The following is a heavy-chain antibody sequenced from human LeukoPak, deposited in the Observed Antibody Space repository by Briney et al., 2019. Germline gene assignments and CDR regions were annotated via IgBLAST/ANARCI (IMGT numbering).Heavy chain of an antibody. CDR3: ARGAQEPFFDS. J-gene: IGHJ4*02. V-gene: IGHV3-53*01. D-gene: IGHD1-26*01. CDR1: GFTVSSIY. Sequence: GGSPPLSCAASGFTVSSIYLSWVRQPPGKGLEWVSIIYSGGSTYYADSVKGRFTVSRDNSKNTLFLQMNSLRVEDTALYYCARGAQEPFFDSWGQGTLVTVSS. CDR2: IYSGGST.